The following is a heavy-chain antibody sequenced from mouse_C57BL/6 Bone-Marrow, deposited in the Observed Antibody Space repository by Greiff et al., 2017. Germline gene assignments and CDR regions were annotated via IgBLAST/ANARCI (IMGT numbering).Heavy chain of an antibody. D-gene: IGHD1-1*01. CDR1: GFNINDDY. CDR3: TTIRFTTVLADY. J-gene: IGHJ2*01. CDR2: IDPSNGDT. V-gene: IGHV14-4*01. Sequence: VQLQQSGAELVRPGASVKLSCTASGFNINDDYMHWVKQRPEQGLEWIGWIDPSNGDTEYAPKFQGKATMTVDTSSNTAYLQLSSLTSEDSAVYYCTTIRFTTVLADYWGQGTTLTVSS.